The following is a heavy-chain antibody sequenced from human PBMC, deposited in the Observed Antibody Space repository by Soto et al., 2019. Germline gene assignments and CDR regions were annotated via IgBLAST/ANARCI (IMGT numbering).Heavy chain of an antibody. CDR1: GYTFTSYD. Sequence: GASVKVSCKASGYTFTSYDINWVRQATGQGLEWMGWMNPNSGNTGYAQKFQGRVTMTRNTSISTAYMELSSLRSEDTAVYYCASIPSGYDYRAFDIWGQGTMVTVSS. J-gene: IGHJ3*02. CDR2: MNPNSGNT. D-gene: IGHD5-12*01. CDR3: ASIPSGYDYRAFDI. V-gene: IGHV1-8*01.